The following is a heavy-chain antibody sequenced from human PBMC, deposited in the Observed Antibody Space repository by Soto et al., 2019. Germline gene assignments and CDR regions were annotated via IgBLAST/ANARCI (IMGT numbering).Heavy chain of an antibody. Sequence: EVQLLESGGGLVQPGGSLRLSCAASGFTFSSYAMSWVRQAPGKGLEWVSAISGSGGSTYYADSVKDRFIISRDNSKNTLYLQMNSLRAEDTAVYYCAKDTGGRGRFSSIDYWGQGTLVTVSS. J-gene: IGHJ4*02. D-gene: IGHD3-3*01. CDR3: AKDTGGRGRFSSIDY. V-gene: IGHV3-23*01. CDR1: GFTFSSYA. CDR2: ISGSGGST.